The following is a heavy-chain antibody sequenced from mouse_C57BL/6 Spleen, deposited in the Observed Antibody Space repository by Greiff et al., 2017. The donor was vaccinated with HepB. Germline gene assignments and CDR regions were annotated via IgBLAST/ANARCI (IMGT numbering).Heavy chain of an antibody. Sequence: VKQSCKASGYTFTSYWMQWVKQRPGQGLEWIGEIDPSDSYTNYNQKFKGKATLTVDTSSSTAYMQLSSLTSEDSAVYYCARIRPYYRGYAMVYWGQGTSVTVSS. V-gene: IGHV1-50*01. CDR3: ARIRPYYRGYAMVY. CDR2: IDPSDSYT. D-gene: IGHD2-12*01. J-gene: IGHJ4*01. CDR1: GYTFTSYW.